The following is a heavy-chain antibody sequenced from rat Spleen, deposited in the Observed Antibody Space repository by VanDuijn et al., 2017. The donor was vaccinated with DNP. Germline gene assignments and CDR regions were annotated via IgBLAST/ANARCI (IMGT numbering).Heavy chain of an antibody. CDR2: ISYDGRST. J-gene: IGHJ2*01. CDR1: GFTFSHYY. CDR3: ARPDY. Sequence: EVQLVESGGGLVQPGRSMKLSCAASGFTFSHYYMAWVRQAPKKGLEWVATISYDGRSTDYRDSVKGRFTTSRDNEKSTLYLQMDSLRSEDTATYYCARPDYWGQGVMVTVSS. V-gene: IGHV5-7*01.